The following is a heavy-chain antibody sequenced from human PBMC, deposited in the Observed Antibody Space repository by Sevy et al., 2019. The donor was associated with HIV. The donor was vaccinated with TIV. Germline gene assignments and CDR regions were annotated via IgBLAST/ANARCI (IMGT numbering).Heavy chain of an antibody. D-gene: IGHD3-22*01. V-gene: IGHV3-30*04. CDR1: GFTFSSYA. J-gene: IGHJ4*02. Sequence: GGSLRLSCTASGFTFSSYAMYWVRQAPGKGLEWVAVISYDGNNKDYADSVKGRFTVSRDNSKNTLYLQMNSLSAEDTAVYYCGSHYYDSTGYYYPLDYWGQGTLVTVSS. CDR3: GSHYYDSTGYYYPLDY. CDR2: ISYDGNNK.